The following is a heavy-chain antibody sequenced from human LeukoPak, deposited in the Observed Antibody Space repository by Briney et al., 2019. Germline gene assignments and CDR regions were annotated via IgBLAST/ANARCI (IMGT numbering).Heavy chain of an antibody. J-gene: IGHJ4*02. D-gene: IGHD6-19*01. CDR1: GFTFSSYW. V-gene: IGHV3-74*01. CDR2: INSDGSST. Sequence: LSGGSLRLSCAASGFTFSSYWMHWVRQAPGKGLVWVSRINSDGSSTSYADSVKGRFTISRDNSKNTLYLQMNSLRAEDTAVYYCARVYFGGWSSATHFDYWGQGTLVTVSS. CDR3: ARVYFGGWSSATHFDY.